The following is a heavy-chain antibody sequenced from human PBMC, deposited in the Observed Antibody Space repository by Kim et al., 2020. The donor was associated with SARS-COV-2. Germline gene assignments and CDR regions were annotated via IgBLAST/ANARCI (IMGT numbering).Heavy chain of an antibody. J-gene: IGHJ4*02. CDR3: ARGVGGDSRGNYFDY. CDR1: GGSFSGYY. D-gene: IGHD2-21*02. V-gene: IGHV4-34*01. Sequence: SETLSLTCAVYGGSFSGYYWSWIRQPPGKGLEWIGEINHSGSTNYNPSLKSRVTISVDTSKNQFSLKLSSVTAADTAVYYCARGVGGDSRGNYFDYWGQGTLVTVSS. CDR2: INHSGST.